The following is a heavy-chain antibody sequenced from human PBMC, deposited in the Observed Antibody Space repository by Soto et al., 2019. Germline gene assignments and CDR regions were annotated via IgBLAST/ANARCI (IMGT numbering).Heavy chain of an antibody. CDR1: GFTFSSYG. Sequence: GGSLRLSCAASGFTFSSYGMHWVRQAPGKGLEWVAVISYDGSNKYYADSVKGRFTISRDNSKNTLYLQMNSLRAEDTAVYYCAKERHHVLRFLEWLLSPSGMDVWAQGTTVTVSS. CDR2: ISYDGSNK. V-gene: IGHV3-30*18. D-gene: IGHD3-3*01. J-gene: IGHJ6*02. CDR3: AKERHHVLRFLEWLLSPSGMDV.